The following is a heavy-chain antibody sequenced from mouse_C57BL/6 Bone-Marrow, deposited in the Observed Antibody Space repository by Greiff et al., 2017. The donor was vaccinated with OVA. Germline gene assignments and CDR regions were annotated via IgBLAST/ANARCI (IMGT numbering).Heavy chain of an antibody. CDR1: GFNIKDDY. Sequence: EVKLQESGAELVRPGASVKLSCTASGFNIKDDYMHWVKQRPEQGLEWIGWIDPENGDTEYASKFQGKATITADTSSNTAYLQLSSLTSEDTAVYYCTTADGYDGDWFAYWGQGTLVTVSA. V-gene: IGHV14-4*01. D-gene: IGHD2-2*01. J-gene: IGHJ3*01. CDR2: IDPENGDT. CDR3: TTADGYDGDWFAY.